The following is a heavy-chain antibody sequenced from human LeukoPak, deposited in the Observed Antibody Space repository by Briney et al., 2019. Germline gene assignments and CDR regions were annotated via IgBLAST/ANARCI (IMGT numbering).Heavy chain of an antibody. CDR2: IYYSVST. CDR3: ATLGYCSGGSCRYFDY. J-gene: IGHJ4*02. V-gene: IGHV4-39*01. Sequence: PSETLSLTCTVSGGSISSSSYYWGWIRQPPGKGLEWIGSIYYSVSTYYNPSLKSRITISVDTSKNQFSLKLSSVTAADTAVYYCATLGYCSGGSCRYFDYWGQGTLVTVSS. D-gene: IGHD2-15*01. CDR1: GGSISSSSYY.